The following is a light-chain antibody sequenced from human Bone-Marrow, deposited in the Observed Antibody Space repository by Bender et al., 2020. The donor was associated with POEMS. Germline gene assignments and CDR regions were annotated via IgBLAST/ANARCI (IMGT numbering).Light chain of an antibody. J-gene: IGLJ6*01. CDR3: SSYTSSSTRS. Sequence: QSALPQPRSVSGSPGQSITISCTGSSSDIGSYNLVSWYQQHPGKAPKLLLSDVIDRPSVISDRFSGSKSGNTASLTISGLRAEDEADYYCSSYTSSSTRSFGSGTTVTVL. V-gene: IGLV2-14*02. CDR1: SSDIGSYNL. CDR2: DVI.